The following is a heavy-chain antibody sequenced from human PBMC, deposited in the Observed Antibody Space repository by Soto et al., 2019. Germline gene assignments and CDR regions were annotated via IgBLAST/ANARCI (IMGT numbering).Heavy chain of an antibody. V-gene: IGHV4-38-2*02. CDR1: GYSISSGYY. J-gene: IGHJ5*02. CDR3: ARDLMRGTMVRGENWFDP. CDR2: IYHSGST. Sequence: SETLSLTXAVSGYSISSGYYWGWIRQPPGKGLEWIGSIYHSGSTYYNPSLKCRVTISVDTSKNQFSLKLSSVTAADTAVYYCARDLMRGTMVRGENWFDPWGQGTLVT. D-gene: IGHD3-10*01.